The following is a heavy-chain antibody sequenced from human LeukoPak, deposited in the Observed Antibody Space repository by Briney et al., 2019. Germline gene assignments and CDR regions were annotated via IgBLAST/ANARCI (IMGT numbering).Heavy chain of an antibody. D-gene: IGHD6-25*01. CDR3: AKDSAFGLAAIFDY. J-gene: IGHJ4*02. CDR1: GFTFDDYA. V-gene: IGHV3-9*01. Sequence: GGSLRLSCAASGFTFDDYAMHWVRQAPGKGLEWVSGISWNSGSIGYADSVKGRFTISRDNAKNSLYLQMNSLRAEDTALYYCAKDSAFGLAAIFDYWGQGTLVTVSS. CDR2: ISWNSGSI.